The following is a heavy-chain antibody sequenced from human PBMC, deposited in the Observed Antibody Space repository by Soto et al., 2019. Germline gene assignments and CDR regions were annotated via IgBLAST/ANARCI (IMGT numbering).Heavy chain of an antibody. CDR3: ARASVVVVDGFDY. D-gene: IGHD2-15*01. Sequence: HPGGSLRLSCAASGFTFSSYEMNWVRQAPGKGLEWVSYISTSGSTTYYADSVKGRFTISRDNAKNSLYLQMNSLRAEDTAVYYCARASVVVVDGFDYWGQGTLVTVSS. CDR2: ISTSGSTT. CDR1: GFTFSSYE. J-gene: IGHJ4*02. V-gene: IGHV3-48*03.